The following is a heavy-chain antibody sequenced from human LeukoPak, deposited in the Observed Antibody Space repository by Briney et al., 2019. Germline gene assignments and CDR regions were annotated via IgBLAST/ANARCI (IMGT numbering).Heavy chain of an antibody. CDR1: GASISNYY. D-gene: IGHD3-9*01. V-gene: IGHV4-59*01. CDR3: ARGVDWGSAFDS. Sequence: SETLSLTCTVSGASISNYYWSWIRQSPGKGLQWTGYIFYSGNTNYNPSLKSRVTISVDTSKNQFSLKLSSMTAADTAVYYCARGVDWGSAFDSWGQGTLVTVSS. J-gene: IGHJ4*02. CDR2: IFYSGNT.